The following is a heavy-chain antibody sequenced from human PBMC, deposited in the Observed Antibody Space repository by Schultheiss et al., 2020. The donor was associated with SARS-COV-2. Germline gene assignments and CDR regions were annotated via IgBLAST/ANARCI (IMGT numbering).Heavy chain of an antibody. CDR1: RLTFSSCD. V-gene: IGHV3-30-3*01. CDR2: ISYDGSNK. D-gene: IGHD6-6*01. Sequence: GGSLRLSFPASRLTFSSCDMHWVPQLTGQGLEWVAVISYDGSNKYYADSVKGRFTISRDNSKNTLYLQMNSLRAEDTAVYYCANLGSSSGFDPWGQGTLVTVSS. CDR3: ANLGSSSGFDP. J-gene: IGHJ5*02.